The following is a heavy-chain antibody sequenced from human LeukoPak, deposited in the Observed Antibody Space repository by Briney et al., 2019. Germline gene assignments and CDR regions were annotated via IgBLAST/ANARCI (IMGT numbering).Heavy chain of an antibody. Sequence: GGSLRLSCAASGFTFSDYAIHWVRQAPGKGLEWVSLIGASGESTYYADSVKGRFTISRDNSKNTLSLQMNSLRVEDTAMYFCAKDIQLSTWGLGTMVTVSS. J-gene: IGHJ3*01. V-gene: IGHV3-23*01. CDR3: AKDIQLST. CDR1: GFTFSDYA. D-gene: IGHD5-24*01. CDR2: IGASGEST.